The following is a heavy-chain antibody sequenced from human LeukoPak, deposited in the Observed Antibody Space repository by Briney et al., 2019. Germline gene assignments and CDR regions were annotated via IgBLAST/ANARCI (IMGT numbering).Heavy chain of an antibody. CDR3: ARDQRLILRYFDWYPDAFDI. CDR1: GGSISSYY. CDR2: IYYSGST. J-gene: IGHJ3*02. V-gene: IGHV4-59*01. D-gene: IGHD3-9*01. Sequence: PSETLSLTCTVSGGSISSYYWSWIRQPPGKGLEWIGYIYYSGSTNYNPSLKSRVTISVDTSKNQFSLKLSSVTAADTAVYYCARDQRLILRYFDWYPDAFDIWGQGTMVTVSS.